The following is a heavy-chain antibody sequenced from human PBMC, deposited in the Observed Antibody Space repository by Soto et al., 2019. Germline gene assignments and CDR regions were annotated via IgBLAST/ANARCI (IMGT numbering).Heavy chain of an antibody. CDR2: SYPGGVDI. J-gene: IGHJ5*02. CDR3: ARDQSWHDPGWWFDP. CDR1: GYSFTSHY. D-gene: IGHD1-1*01. Sequence: QVQLVQSGAEVKKPGASVKVSCKAIGYSFTSHYMHWGRQAPGQGTEWMGTSYPGGVDIGYAQKFKGRGTMTKDTSTSTVYMELNSLTSEDTAVYYCARDQSWHDPGWWFDPWGQGTLVTVSS. V-gene: IGHV1-46*03.